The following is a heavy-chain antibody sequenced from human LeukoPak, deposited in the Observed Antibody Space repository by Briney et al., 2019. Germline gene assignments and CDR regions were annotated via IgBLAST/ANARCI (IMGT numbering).Heavy chain of an antibody. CDR1: GFTFSSYG. CDR2: IRYDGSNK. V-gene: IGHV3-30*02. D-gene: IGHD6-19*01. J-gene: IGHJ4*02. CDR3: ATRGGYSSGWQVDY. Sequence: GGSLRLSCAASGFTFSSYGMHWVRQTPGKGLEWVAFIRYDGSNKYYADSVKGRFTISRDNSKNTLYLQMNSLRAEDTAVYYCATRGGYSSGWQVDYWGQGTLVTVPS.